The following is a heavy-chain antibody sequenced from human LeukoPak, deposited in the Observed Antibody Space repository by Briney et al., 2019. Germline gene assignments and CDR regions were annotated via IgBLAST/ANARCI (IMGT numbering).Heavy chain of an antibody. Sequence: ASVKVSCKASGYTFTTYGVTWVRQAPGQGLEWMGWISVYNGDTDYAQKFQGRVTMTTDTSTSTAYMELRSLRSDDTAVYYCAGGKGARDYWGQGTLVTVSS. V-gene: IGHV1-18*01. CDR1: GYTFTTYG. CDR3: AGGKGARDY. CDR2: ISVYNGDT. J-gene: IGHJ4*02.